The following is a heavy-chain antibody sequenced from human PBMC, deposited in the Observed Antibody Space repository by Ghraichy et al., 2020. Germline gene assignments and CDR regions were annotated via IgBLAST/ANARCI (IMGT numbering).Heavy chain of an antibody. J-gene: IGHJ4*02. D-gene: IGHD2-15*01. Sequence: GGSLRLSCAASGFTFSSYAMHWVRQAPGKGLEWGAVISYDGSNKYYADSVKGRFTISRDNSKNTLYLQMNSLRAEDTAVYYCARGPRYCSGGSCYSTNYGDYELDYWGQGTLVTVSS. CDR2: ISYDGSNK. V-gene: IGHV3-30-3*01. CDR3: ARGPRYCSGGSCYSTNYGDYELDY. CDR1: GFTFSSYA.